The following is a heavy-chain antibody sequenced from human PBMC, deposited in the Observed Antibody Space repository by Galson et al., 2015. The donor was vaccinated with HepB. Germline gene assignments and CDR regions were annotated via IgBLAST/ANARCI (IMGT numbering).Heavy chain of an antibody. CDR2: IKPNSGGT. D-gene: IGHD1-7*01. Sequence: SVKVSCKASGYTFTDYYIHWVRQAPGQGLEWMGWIKPNSGGTYYTQKFQGRVTMTRDTSISTAYMELSRLRSDDTAVYYCARDPRNWNYESRQGWFDPWGQGTLVTVSS. V-gene: IGHV1-2*02. CDR3: ARDPRNWNYESRQGWFDP. CDR1: GYTFTDYY. J-gene: IGHJ5*02.